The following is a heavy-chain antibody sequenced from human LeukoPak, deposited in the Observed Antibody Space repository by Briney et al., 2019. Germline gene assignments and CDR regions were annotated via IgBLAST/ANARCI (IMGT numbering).Heavy chain of an antibody. CDR1: GGSVSSGIYY. D-gene: IGHD3-3*01. J-gene: IGHJ5*02. V-gene: IGHV4-61*01. CDR2: IYYSGST. CDR3: ARDVSGYWFDP. Sequence: SETLSLTCTVSGGSVSSGIYYWSWIRQPPGKGLECIGYIYYSGSTNYNPSLKSRVTISVDTSKNQFSLKLSSVTAADTAVYYCARDVSGYWFDPWGQGTLVTVSS.